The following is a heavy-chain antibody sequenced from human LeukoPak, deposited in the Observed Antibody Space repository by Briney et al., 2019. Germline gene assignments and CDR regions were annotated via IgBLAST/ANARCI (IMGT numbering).Heavy chain of an antibody. CDR2: INHSGST. CDR1: DGSFSGYY. D-gene: IGHD3-3*01. V-gene: IGHV4-34*01. CDR3: ARGLNDSWTGENY. Sequence: PSETLSLTCAVYDGSFSGYYWSWIRQPPGKGLEWIGEINHSGSTNYNPSLKSRVTISLDTSKSQFSLKVRYVTAADTAVYYCARGLNDSWTGENYWGQGTLVTVFS. J-gene: IGHJ4*02.